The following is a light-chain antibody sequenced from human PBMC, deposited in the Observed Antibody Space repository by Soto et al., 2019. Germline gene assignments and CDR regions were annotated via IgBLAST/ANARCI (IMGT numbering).Light chain of an antibody. Sequence: DIQMTQSPSSLSASVGDRVTISCRASQTISTSLNWYQQKPGTAPRLLIYRASSVKSGVPPRFIGRGSWRYFTLTISNLRPEEIAKYFCQQSYNSPPWTFGQGTKVEVK. CDR1: QTISTS. CDR3: QQSYNSPPWT. J-gene: IGKJ1*01. CDR2: RAS. V-gene: IGKV1-39*01.